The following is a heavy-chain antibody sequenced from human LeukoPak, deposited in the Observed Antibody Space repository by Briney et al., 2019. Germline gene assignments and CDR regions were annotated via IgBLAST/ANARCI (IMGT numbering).Heavy chain of an antibody. V-gene: IGHV4-59*01. Sequence: PSETLSLTCTVSGGSISSYSWSWIRQPPGKGLEWIGYIYYSGSTNYNPSLKSRVTISVDTSKNQFSLKLSSVTAADTAVYYCARGNSGYDPGDAFDIWGQGTMVTVSS. J-gene: IGHJ3*02. CDR3: ARGNSGYDPGDAFDI. D-gene: IGHD5-12*01. CDR2: IYYSGST. CDR1: GGSISSYS.